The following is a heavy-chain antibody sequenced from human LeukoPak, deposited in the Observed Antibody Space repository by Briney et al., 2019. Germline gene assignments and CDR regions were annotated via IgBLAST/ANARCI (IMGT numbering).Heavy chain of an antibody. Sequence: SVKVSCKASGGTFSSYAISWVRQAPGQGLEWMGGIIPIFGTANYAQKFQGRVTITTDESTSTAYMELSSLRSEDTAVYYCARGYYDSSGYYYGDAFDIWGQGTMATVSS. V-gene: IGHV1-69*05. CDR2: IIPIFGTA. D-gene: IGHD3-22*01. CDR3: ARGYYDSSGYYYGDAFDI. J-gene: IGHJ3*02. CDR1: GGTFSSYA.